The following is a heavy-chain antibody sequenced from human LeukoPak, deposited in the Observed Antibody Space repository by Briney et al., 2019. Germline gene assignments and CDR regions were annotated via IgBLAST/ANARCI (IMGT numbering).Heavy chain of an antibody. V-gene: IGHV3-30-3*01. Sequence: GGSLRLSCAASGFTFSSYAMHWVRQAPGKGLEWVAVISYDGSNKYYADSVMGRFTISRDNSKNTLYLQMNSLRAEDTAVYYCARGGYYYDSSGVDYWGQGTLVTVSS. CDR2: ISYDGSNK. D-gene: IGHD3-22*01. J-gene: IGHJ4*02. CDR3: ARGGYYYDSSGVDY. CDR1: GFTFSSYA.